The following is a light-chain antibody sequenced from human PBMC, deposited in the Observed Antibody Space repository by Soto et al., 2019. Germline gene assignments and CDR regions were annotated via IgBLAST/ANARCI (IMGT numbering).Light chain of an antibody. CDR2: GAS. J-gene: IGKJ4*01. V-gene: IGKV3-15*01. Sequence: EIVMTQSPATLSVSPGERATLSCRASQSVSSNLAWYQQKPGQAPRLLIYGASTRATGIPAGFSGSGSGTEFTLTISSLQSEDFAVYYCQQYNNWPPHTFGGGTKLEIK. CDR3: QQYNNWPPHT. CDR1: QSVSSN.